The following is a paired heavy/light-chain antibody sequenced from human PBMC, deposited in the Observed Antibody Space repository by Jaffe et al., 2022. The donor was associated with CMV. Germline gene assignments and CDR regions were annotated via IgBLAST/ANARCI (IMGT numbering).Light chain of an antibody. CDR3: GTWDSSLSVV. CDR2: ENN. V-gene: IGLV1-51*02. CDR1: SSNIGNNY. Sequence: QSVLTQPPSVSAAPGQKVTISCSGSSSNIGNNYVSWYQQLPGTAPKLLIYENNKRPSGIPDRFSGSKSGTSATLGITGLQTGDEADYYCGTWDSSLSVVFGGGTKLTVL. J-gene: IGLJ2*01.
Heavy chain of an antibody. CDR1: GYTFTSYA. CDR2: INAGNGNT. CDR3: ARELTPAVYCSGGSCLDAFDI. V-gene: IGHV1-3*01. Sequence: QVQLVQSGAEVKKPGASVKVSCKASGYTFTSYAMHWVRQAPGQRLEWMGWINAGNGNTKYSQKFQGRVTITRDTSASTAYMELSSLRSEDTAVYYCARELTPAVYCSGGSCLDAFDIWGQGTMVTVSS. D-gene: IGHD2-15*01. J-gene: IGHJ3*02.